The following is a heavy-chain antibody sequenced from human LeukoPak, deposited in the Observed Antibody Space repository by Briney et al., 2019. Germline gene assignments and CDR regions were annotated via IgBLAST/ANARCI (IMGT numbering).Heavy chain of an antibody. CDR1: GGTFSSYA. D-gene: IGHD3-22*01. J-gene: IGHJ5*02. Sequence: SVKVSCKASGGTFSSYAISWVRQAPGQGLEWMGRIIPIFGTANYAQKFQGRVTITTDESTSTAYMELSSLRSEDTAVYYCATAILDYYDSSGYKRWFDPWGQGTLVTVSS. V-gene: IGHV1-69*05. CDR3: ATAILDYYDSSGYKRWFDP. CDR2: IIPIFGTA.